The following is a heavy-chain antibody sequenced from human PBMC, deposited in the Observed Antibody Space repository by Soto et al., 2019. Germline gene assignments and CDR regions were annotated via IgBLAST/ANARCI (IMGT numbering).Heavy chain of an antibody. V-gene: IGHV1-18*01. Sequence: ASVKVSCKPSGYTFTTYAISWVRQAPGQGLEWMGWINTYSGNTNYAQKLQGRVTMTTDTSTSTAYMELRSLRSDDTAVYYCARESCGGDCYSGLDQWGQGTLVTDSS. CDR3: ARESCGGDCYSGLDQ. J-gene: IGHJ4*02. CDR2: INTYSGNT. D-gene: IGHD2-21*02. CDR1: GYTFTTYA.